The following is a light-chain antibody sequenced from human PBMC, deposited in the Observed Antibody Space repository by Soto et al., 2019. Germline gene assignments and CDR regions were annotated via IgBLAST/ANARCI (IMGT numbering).Light chain of an antibody. CDR3: QQRSNWPT. V-gene: IGKV3-11*01. J-gene: IGKJ1*01. Sequence: EIVLTQSPATLSLSPGERATLSCRASRGVRSYLAWYQQKPGQAPRLLIYDASNRATGIPARFSGSGSGTDFTLTISSLEPEDFAVYYCQQRSNWPTFGQGTKVEIK. CDR2: DAS. CDR1: RGVRSY.